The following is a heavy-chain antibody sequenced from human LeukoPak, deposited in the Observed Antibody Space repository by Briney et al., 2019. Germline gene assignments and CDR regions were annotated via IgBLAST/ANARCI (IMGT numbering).Heavy chain of an antibody. CDR2: IIPIFGTA. J-gene: IGHJ4*02. V-gene: IGHV1-69*01. Sequence: GSSVKVSCKASGGTFSSYAISWVRQAPGQGLEWMGGIIPIFGTANYAQKFQGRVTITADESTSTAYMELSSLRSEDTAVYYCARESLGSVYYDILTGYSLDYWGQGTLVTVSS. CDR1: GGTFSSYA. CDR3: ARESLGSVYYDILTGYSLDY. D-gene: IGHD3-9*01.